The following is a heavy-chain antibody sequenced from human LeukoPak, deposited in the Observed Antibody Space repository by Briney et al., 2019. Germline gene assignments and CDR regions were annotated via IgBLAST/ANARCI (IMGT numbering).Heavy chain of an antibody. V-gene: IGHV3-21*01. D-gene: IGHD6-19*01. Sequence: XWXXXAPXXXLEWVSSISSSSSYIYYADSVKGRFTISRDNAKNSLYLQMNSLRAEDTAVYYCARDEAGHDYWGQGTLVTVSP. CDR2: ISSSSSYI. CDR3: ARDEAGHDY. J-gene: IGHJ4*02.